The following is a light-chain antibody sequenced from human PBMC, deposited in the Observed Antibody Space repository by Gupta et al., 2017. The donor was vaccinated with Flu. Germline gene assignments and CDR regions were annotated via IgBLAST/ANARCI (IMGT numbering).Light chain of an antibody. CDR2: SNN. J-gene: IGLJ3*02. CDR1: SNNGGNQG. Sequence: TATLTCTGNSNNGGNQGAAWLQQHQAHPHKLRVYSNNIRPSGISERFAAYRSGNKAYPELAGLQPEDEADDYCSASDSSIRVFVFGGGTKMTVL. CDR3: SASDSSIRVFV. V-gene: IGLV10-54*04.